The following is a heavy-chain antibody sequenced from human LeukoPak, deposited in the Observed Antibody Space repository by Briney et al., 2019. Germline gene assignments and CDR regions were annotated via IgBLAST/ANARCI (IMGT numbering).Heavy chain of an antibody. V-gene: IGHV3-20*04. CDR2: INWNGGST. CDR3: ARVRGSLRDDAFDI. Sequence: GGSLRLSCAASGFTFDDYGMSWVRQAPGKGLEWVSGINWNGGSTGYADSVKGRFAISRDNAKNSLYLQMNSLRAEDTALYYCARVRGSLRDDAFDIWGQGTMVTVSS. D-gene: IGHD2-15*01. J-gene: IGHJ3*02. CDR1: GFTFDDYG.